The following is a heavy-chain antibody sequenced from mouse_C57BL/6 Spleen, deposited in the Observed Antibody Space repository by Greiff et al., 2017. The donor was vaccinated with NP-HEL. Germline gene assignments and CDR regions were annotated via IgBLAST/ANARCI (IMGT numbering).Heavy chain of an antibody. CDR2: IDPASGST. J-gene: IGHJ1*03. CDR3: ARVFGYYYGSTRYMDFDG. D-gene: IGHD1-1*01. Sequence: VQLQQSVAELVRPGASVKLSCTASGFNITNTYMHWVKQRPEQGLEWIGRIDPASGSTKYAAKFQGKATLTADTSSSTAYLQLSSLTSEDTVIYDCARVFGYYYGSTRYMDFDGWGTGTTVTAAS. CDR1: GFNITNTY. V-gene: IGHV14-3*01.